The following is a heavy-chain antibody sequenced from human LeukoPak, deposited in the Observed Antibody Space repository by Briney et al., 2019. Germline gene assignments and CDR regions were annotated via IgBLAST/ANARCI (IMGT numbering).Heavy chain of an antibody. Sequence: SETLSLTCTVSGGSISSYYWSWIRQPPGKGLEWIGYIYYSGSTYYNPSLKSRVTISVDTSKNQFSLKLSSVTAADTAVYYWARHDFWSGYSDYWGQGTLVTVSS. J-gene: IGHJ4*02. CDR3: ARHDFWSGYSDY. V-gene: IGHV4-59*04. D-gene: IGHD3-3*01. CDR2: IYYSGST. CDR1: GGSISSYY.